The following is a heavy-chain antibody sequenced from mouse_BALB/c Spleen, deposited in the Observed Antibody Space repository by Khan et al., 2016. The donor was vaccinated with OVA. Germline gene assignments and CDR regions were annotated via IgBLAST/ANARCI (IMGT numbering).Heavy chain of an antibody. CDR1: GYTFTNYV. D-gene: IGHD4-1*01. CDR2: INPDNAGT. J-gene: IGHJ3*01. CDR3: AREASSWDFSFPY. Sequence: VQLQQSGPELVEPGASVKMSCKASGYTFTNYVIHWVKQKPGQGLEWIGYINPDNAGTRYNEKFKDKYTLTSDITSPSAYRELRSLNSGDSAVYYCAREASSWDFSFPYWGQGTLVTVSA. V-gene: IGHV1S136*01.